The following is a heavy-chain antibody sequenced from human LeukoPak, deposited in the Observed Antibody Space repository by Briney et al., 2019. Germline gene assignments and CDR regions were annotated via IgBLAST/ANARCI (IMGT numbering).Heavy chain of an antibody. CDR3: ARVDCSGGSCYSGHFDY. D-gene: IGHD2-15*01. J-gene: IGHJ4*02. CDR2: IYYSGST. CDR1: GGSISSGDYY. V-gene: IGHV4-30-4*01. Sequence: SETLSLTCTVSGGSISSGDYYWSWIRQPPGKGLEWIGYIYYSGSTYYNPSLKSRVTISVDTSKNQFSLKLSSVTAADTAVYYCARVDCSGGSCYSGHFDYWGQGTLVTVSS.